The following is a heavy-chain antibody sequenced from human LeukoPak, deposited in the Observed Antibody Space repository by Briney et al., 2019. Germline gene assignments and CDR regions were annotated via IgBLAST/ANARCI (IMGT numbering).Heavy chain of an antibody. CDR1: GGSISSYY. CDR2: IYYSGST. CDR3: ARQKGIAAAGNHPYYYYGMDV. J-gene: IGHJ6*02. D-gene: IGHD6-13*01. V-gene: IGHV4-59*08. Sequence: SETLSLTCTVSGGSISSYYWSWIRQPPGKGLEWIGYIYYSGSTNYNPSLKSRVTISVDTSKNQFSLKLSSVTAADTAVYYCARQKGIAAAGNHPYYYYGMDVWGQGTTVTVSS.